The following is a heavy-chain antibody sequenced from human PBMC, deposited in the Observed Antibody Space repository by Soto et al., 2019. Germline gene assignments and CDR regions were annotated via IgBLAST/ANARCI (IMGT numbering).Heavy chain of an antibody. CDR2: INPSGGST. CDR3: ARDTTMVRGVITYYFDY. J-gene: IGHJ4*02. V-gene: IGHV1-46*03. D-gene: IGHD3-10*01. Sequence: ASVKVSCKASGYTFTSYYMHWVRQAPGQGLEWMVIINPSGGSTSYAQKFQGRVTMTRDTSTSTVYMELSSLRSEDTAVYYCARDTTMVRGVITYYFDYWGQGTLVTVSS. CDR1: GYTFTSYY.